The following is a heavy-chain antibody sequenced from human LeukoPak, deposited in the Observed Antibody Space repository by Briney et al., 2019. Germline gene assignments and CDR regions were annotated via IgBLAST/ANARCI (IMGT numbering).Heavy chain of an antibody. CDR3: ARDYYTRGRYSSGRLIVSW. V-gene: IGHV6-1*01. Sequence: SQTLSLTCAISGDSVSSNSAAWNWIRQSPSRGLEWLGRTYYRSKWYNDYAVSVKSRITINPDTSKNQFSLQLNSVTPEDTAVYYCARDYYTRGRYSSGRLIVSWWGQGTLVTVSS. J-gene: IGHJ4*02. CDR2: TYYRSKWYN. CDR1: GDSVSSNSAA. D-gene: IGHD6-19*01.